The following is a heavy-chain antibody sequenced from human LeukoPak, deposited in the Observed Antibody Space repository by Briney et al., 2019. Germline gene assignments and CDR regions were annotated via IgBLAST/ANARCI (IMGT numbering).Heavy chain of an antibody. CDR2: IIPIFGTA. V-gene: IGHV1-69*05. Sequence: ASVKVSCKASGGTFSSYAISWVRQAPGQGLEWTGRIIPIFGTANYAQKFQGRVTITTDESTSTAYMELSSLRSEDTAVYYCARAPSGSGYYVNWFDPWGQGTLVTVSS. CDR3: ARAPSGSGYYVNWFDP. J-gene: IGHJ5*02. D-gene: IGHD3-22*01. CDR1: GGTFSSYA.